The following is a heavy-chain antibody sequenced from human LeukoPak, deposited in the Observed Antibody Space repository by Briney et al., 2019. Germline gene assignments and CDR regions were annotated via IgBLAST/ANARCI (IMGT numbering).Heavy chain of an antibody. CDR2: IKEDGSEK. D-gene: IGHD6-19*01. V-gene: IGHV3-7*01. J-gene: IGHJ4*02. Sequence: PGGSLRLSCAASGFTFSSYWMSWVRQAPGKGLEWVANIKEDGSEKYYVDSVKGRFTISRDNAKNSLYLQMNSLRAEDTAVFFCARGGSGWYAWDYWGQGTLVTVSS. CDR1: GFTFSSYW. CDR3: ARGGSGWYAWDY.